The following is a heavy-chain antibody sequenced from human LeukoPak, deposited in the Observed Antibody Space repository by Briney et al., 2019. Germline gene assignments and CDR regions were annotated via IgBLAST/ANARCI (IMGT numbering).Heavy chain of an antibody. CDR2: ISAYNGNT. Sequence: ASVKVSCKASGCTFTSYGISWVRQAPGQGLEWMGWISAYNGNTNYAQKLQGRVTMTTDTSTSTAYMELRSLRSDDTAVYYCARPSYYDFWSGYSAFDIWGQGTMVTVSS. CDR3: ARPSYYDFWSGYSAFDI. J-gene: IGHJ3*02. CDR1: GCTFTSYG. D-gene: IGHD3-3*01. V-gene: IGHV1-18*01.